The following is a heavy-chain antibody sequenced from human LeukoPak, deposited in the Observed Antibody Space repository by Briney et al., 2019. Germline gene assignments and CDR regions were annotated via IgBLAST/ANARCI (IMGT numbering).Heavy chain of an antibody. J-gene: IGHJ4*02. D-gene: IGHD5-18*01. Sequence: GRSLRLSCAASGFTFSSYAMHWVRQAPGKGLEWVAVISYDGSNKYYADSVKGRFTISRDNSKNTLYLQMNSLRAEDTAVYYCARVHTAMVTFDYWGQGTLVTVSS. CDR1: GFTFSSYA. V-gene: IGHV3-30*14. CDR3: ARVHTAMVTFDY. CDR2: ISYDGSNK.